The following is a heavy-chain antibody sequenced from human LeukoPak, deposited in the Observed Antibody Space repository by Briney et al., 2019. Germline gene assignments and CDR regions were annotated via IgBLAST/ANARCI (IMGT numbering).Heavy chain of an antibody. CDR2: ISSDGDYT. D-gene: IGHD6-25*01. V-gene: IGHV3-23*01. Sequence: GGSLRLSCAASGFSVKFYAVRWVRHAPGKGLEWGSGISSDGDYTYYADSVRGRFTISRDISKNILDLQMNSLRGDDTAIYYCVKLGGFVFKGFDYWGQGTPVTVSS. CDR3: VKLGGFVFKGFDY. J-gene: IGHJ4*02. CDR1: GFSVKFYA.